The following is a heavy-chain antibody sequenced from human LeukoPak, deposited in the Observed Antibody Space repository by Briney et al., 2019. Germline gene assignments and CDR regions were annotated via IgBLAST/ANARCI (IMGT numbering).Heavy chain of an antibody. J-gene: IGHJ4*02. CDR2: IYYSGST. Sequence: SETLSLTCTVSGGSISSSSYYWGWIRQPPGKGVEWIVSIYYSGSTYYNPSLKSRVTISVDTSKNQFSLKLSSVTAADTAVYYCARHWPGYCSSTSCSRNFDYWGQGTLVTVSS. CDR1: GGSISSSSYY. V-gene: IGHV4-39*01. CDR3: ARHWPGYCSSTSCSRNFDY. D-gene: IGHD2-2*01.